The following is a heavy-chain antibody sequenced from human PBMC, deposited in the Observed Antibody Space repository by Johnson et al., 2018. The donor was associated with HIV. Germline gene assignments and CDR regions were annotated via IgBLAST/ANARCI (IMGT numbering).Heavy chain of an antibody. Sequence: QVQLVESGGGVVQPGGSLRLSCAASGFTFSSYGMHWVRQAPGNGLEWVAFIRYDGSNKYYADSVKGRFTISRDNSKNTLYLQMNSLRAEDTAVYYCAKDLEEGQQWLIGAFDIWGQGTMVTVSS. CDR1: GFTFSSYG. J-gene: IGHJ3*02. D-gene: IGHD6-19*01. CDR3: AKDLEEGQQWLIGAFDI. V-gene: IGHV3-30*02. CDR2: IRYDGSNK.